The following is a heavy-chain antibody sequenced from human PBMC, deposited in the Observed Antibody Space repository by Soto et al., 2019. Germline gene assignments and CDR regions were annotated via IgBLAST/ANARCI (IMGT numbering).Heavy chain of an antibody. CDR3: ARDHHRYSGYDYVDY. D-gene: IGHD5-12*01. V-gene: IGHV3-11*05. CDR1: GFTFSDYY. J-gene: IGHJ4*02. CDR2: ISSSSSYT. Sequence: QAQLVESGGGLVKPGGSLRLSCAASGFTFSDYYMSWIRQAPGKGLEWVSYISSSSSYTNYADSVKGRFTISRDNAKNSLYLQMNSLRAEDTAVYYCARDHHRYSGYDYVDYWGQGTLVTVSS.